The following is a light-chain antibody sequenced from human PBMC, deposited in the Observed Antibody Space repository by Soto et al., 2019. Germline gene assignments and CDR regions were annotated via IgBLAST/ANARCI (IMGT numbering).Light chain of an antibody. CDR1: QSVRNN. Sequence: EIVMTQSPATLSVSPGERATVPCRASQSVRNNLAWYQQKPGQAPRLLIYGASTRATGIPARFSGSGFGTEFTLTISSLQSEDFAVYYCQQFSSYPLTFGGGTKVDIK. CDR3: QQFSSYPLT. V-gene: IGKV3-15*01. CDR2: GAS. J-gene: IGKJ4*01.